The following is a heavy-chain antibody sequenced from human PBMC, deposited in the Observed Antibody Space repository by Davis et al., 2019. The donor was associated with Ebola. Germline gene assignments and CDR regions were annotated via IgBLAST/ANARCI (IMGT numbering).Heavy chain of an antibody. CDR3: ATTQWLREFDN. CDR1: GFTVSSNH. CDR2: IYDQST. D-gene: IGHD6-19*01. J-gene: IGHJ4*02. Sequence: GESLKISCTASGFTVSSNHMSWVRQAPGKGLEWVSVIYDQSTAYADAVRGRFIISRDKSNNTLYLEMSSLRVDDTAVYYCATTQWLREFDNWGQGILVTVSS. V-gene: IGHV3-53*05.